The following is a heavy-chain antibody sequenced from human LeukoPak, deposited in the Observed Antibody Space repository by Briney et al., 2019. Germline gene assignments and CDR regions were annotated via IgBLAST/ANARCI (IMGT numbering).Heavy chain of an antibody. V-gene: IGHV3-11*04. J-gene: IGHJ3*02. CDR3: ARGSVDPGSFDI. Sequence: GGSLRLSCAASGFTFSYYYMSWMRQAPGKGLEGFSYITSSGSSIYYPDSVRGRFTISRDISRNSIYLQMNSLRVEDTAVYYCARGSVDPGSFDIWGQGTMLTVS. D-gene: IGHD3-10*01. CDR1: GFTFSYYY. CDR2: ITSSGSSI.